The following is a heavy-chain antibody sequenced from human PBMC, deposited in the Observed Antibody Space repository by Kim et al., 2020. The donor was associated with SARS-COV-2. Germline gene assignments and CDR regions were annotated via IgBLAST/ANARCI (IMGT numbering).Heavy chain of an antibody. V-gene: IGHV4-4*02. CDR1: GASISSSSC. CDR2: VDHSGTT. J-gene: IGHJ5*02. D-gene: IGHD3-16*01. Sequence: SETLSLTCVVSGASISSSSCWSWVRQPPGKGLEWIGEVDHSGTTSYNVSLKSRVTISVDKSKNQFSLRLNTVSAADTAVYYCARGARSAWTLRARLNPWG. CDR3: ARGARSAWTLRARLNP.